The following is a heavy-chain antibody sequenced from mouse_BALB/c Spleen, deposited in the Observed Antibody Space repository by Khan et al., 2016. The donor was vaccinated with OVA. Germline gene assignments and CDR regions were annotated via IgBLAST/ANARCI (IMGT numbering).Heavy chain of an antibody. Sequence: EVQLQESGPSLVKPSQTLSLTCSVTGDSITSGYWNWIRTFPENKLEYMGYIIYTGSTYYNPSLQSRNARTRHTTKNPYYLQLNSVTDEDTATYYCARSTYRYAFVYWGQGTLVTVSA. J-gene: IGHJ3*01. D-gene: IGHD2-12*01. V-gene: IGHV3-8*02. CDR1: GDSITSGY. CDR3: ARSTYRYAFVY. CDR2: IIYTGST.